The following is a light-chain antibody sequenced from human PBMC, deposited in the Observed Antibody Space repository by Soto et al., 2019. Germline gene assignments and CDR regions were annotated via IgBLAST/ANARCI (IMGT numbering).Light chain of an antibody. Sequence: QSALTQPASGSGAPGQSITLSLPGNSSEGCGYNYVSWYQQHPGKAPKLMIYDVSNRPSGVSDRFSGSKSGNTASLTISGLQAEDEADYYCSSYTSSSTLYVFGTGTKVTVL. CDR2: DVS. CDR3: SSYTSSSTLYV. V-gene: IGLV2-14*01. J-gene: IGLJ1*01. CDR1: SSEGCGYNY.